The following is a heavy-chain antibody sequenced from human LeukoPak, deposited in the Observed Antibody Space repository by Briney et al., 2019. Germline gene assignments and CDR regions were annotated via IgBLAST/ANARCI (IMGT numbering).Heavy chain of an antibody. D-gene: IGHD5-18*01. CDR1: GFTFGSHA. J-gene: IGHJ4*02. CDR3: GKTTVGYSSGQKPAWPVDY. V-gene: IGHV3-23*01. Sequence: GGSLRLSCEASGFTFGSHAMYWVRQAPGKGLECVAGIFGSGGSPHYADPVKGRFTISRDNSRNTVYLQINSLRAEDTAVYYCGKTTVGYSSGQKPAWPVDYWGQGTLVTVSS. CDR2: IFGSGGSP.